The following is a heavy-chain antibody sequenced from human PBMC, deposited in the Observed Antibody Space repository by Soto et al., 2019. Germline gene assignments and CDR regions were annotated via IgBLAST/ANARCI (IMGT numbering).Heavy chain of an antibody. D-gene: IGHD3-3*01. CDR1: GFILSSSA. J-gene: IGHJ6*02. V-gene: IGHV3-23*01. Sequence: EVQVLASGGGVVQAGGSLRLSCVASGFILSSSAMSWVRQAPGKGLEWVSAISGGGTRTYYADSVKGRFTISGDSSKNTGYLQMNSLRVEDTALSYCAKGPTIFGVVITFEYYYGMDVWGQGTTVTVSS. CDR2: ISGGGTRT. CDR3: AKGPTIFGVVITFEYYYGMDV.